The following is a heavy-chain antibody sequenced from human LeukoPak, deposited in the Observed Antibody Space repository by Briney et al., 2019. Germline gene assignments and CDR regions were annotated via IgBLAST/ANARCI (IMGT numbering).Heavy chain of an antibody. CDR1: GFTFSSYA. V-gene: IGHV3-64*01. CDR2: ISSNGGST. D-gene: IGHD2-15*01. Sequence: GGSLRLSCAASGFTFSSYAMHWVRQAPGKGLEYVSAISSNGGSTYYANSVKGRFTISRDNSKNTLYLQMGSLRAEDMAVYYCARLVVSDAFDIWGQGTMVTVSS. J-gene: IGHJ3*02. CDR3: ARLVVSDAFDI.